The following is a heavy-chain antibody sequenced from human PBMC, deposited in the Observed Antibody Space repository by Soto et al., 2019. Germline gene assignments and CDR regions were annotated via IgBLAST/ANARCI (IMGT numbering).Heavy chain of an antibody. D-gene: IGHD3-3*01. J-gene: IGHJ6*02. CDR3: ARGQLRFLEWLRYGMDV. CDR2: IYYSGST. CDR1: GGSISSSSYY. Sequence: QLQLQESGPGLVKPSETLSLTCTVSGGSISSSSYYWGWIRQPPGKGLEWIGSIYYSGSTYYNPSLKSRVTISVDTSKNQFSLKLSSVTAADTAVYYCARGQLRFLEWLRYGMDVWGQGTTVTVSS. V-gene: IGHV4-39*01.